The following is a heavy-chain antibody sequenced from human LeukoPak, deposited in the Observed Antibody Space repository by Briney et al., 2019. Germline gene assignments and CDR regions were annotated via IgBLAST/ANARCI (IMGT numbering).Heavy chain of an antibody. J-gene: IGHJ4*02. CDR1: GFTFETYA. V-gene: IGHV3-23*01. D-gene: IGHD4-17*01. CDR3: AKPSTVTTFA. Sequence: GGSLRLSCAASGFTFETYAMSWVRQAPGKGLEWVSAISGSGGSTYYADSVKGRFTISRDNSKNTLYLQMNSLRAEDTAVYYCAKPSTVTTFAWGQGTLVTVSS. CDR2: ISGSGGST.